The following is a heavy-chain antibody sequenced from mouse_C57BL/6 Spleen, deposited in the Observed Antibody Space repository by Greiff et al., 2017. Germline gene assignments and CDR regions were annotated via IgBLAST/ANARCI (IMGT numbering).Heavy chain of an antibody. J-gene: IGHJ1*03. Sequence: VQLQQSGAELVKPGASVKISCKASGYAFSSYRMNWVKQRPGKGLEWIGQIYPGDGDTNYNGKFKGKATLTADKSSSTAYMQLSSLTSEDSAVYFCARDDYGSSHWYFDVWGTGTTVTVSS. D-gene: IGHD1-1*01. CDR3: ARDDYGSSHWYFDV. V-gene: IGHV1-80*01. CDR1: GYAFSSYR. CDR2: IYPGDGDT.